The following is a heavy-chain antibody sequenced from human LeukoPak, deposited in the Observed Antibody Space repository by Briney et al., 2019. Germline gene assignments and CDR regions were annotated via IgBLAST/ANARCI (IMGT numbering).Heavy chain of an antibody. D-gene: IGHD3-22*01. V-gene: IGHV1-2*02. CDR1: GYTFTGYY. J-gene: IGHJ4*02. Sequence: ASVKVSCKASGYTFTGYYMHWVRQAPGQGLEWMGWINPNSGDTNYAQKFQGRVTMTRDTSISTAYMELSRLRSDDTAVYYCAREAYDSSGYYKYYFFDYWGQGTLVTVSS. CDR3: AREAYDSSGYYKYYFFDY. CDR2: INPNSGDT.